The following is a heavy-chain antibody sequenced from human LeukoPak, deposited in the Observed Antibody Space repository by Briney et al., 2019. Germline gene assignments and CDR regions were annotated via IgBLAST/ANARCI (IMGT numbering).Heavy chain of an antibody. Sequence: GASVKVSCKASGYTFTSYGISWVRQAPGQGLEWMGWISAYNGNTNYAQKLQGRVTMTTDTSTSTAYMELRSLRSDDTAVYYCARDQWIAVAGMASYYYGMDVWGQGTTVTVSS. J-gene: IGHJ6*02. D-gene: IGHD6-19*01. V-gene: IGHV1-18*01. CDR2: ISAYNGNT. CDR1: GYTFTSYG. CDR3: ARDQWIAVAGMASYYYGMDV.